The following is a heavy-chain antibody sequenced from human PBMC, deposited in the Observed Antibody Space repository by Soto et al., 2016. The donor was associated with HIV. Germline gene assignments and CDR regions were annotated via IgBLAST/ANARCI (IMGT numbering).Heavy chain of an antibody. Sequence: QVQLQESGPGLVKPSGTLSLTCAVSGASIISNNWWSWVRQPPGKGLEWIGEMYHGGNTNYNPSLKSRVTISLDSSKNHFSLILTSVTAADTAIYYCTSYIWGKPPNGRDVWGQGTTVTVSS. J-gene: IGHJ6*02. D-gene: IGHD3-16*01. CDR1: GASIISNNW. CDR3: TSYIWGKPPNGRDV. V-gene: IGHV4-4*02. CDR2: MYHGGNT.